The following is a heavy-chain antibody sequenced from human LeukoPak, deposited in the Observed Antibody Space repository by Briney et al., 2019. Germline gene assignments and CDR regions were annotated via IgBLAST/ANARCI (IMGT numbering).Heavy chain of an antibody. CDR3: ARAGRTMVRGVIRY. CDR2: INHSGST. J-gene: IGHJ4*02. D-gene: IGHD3-10*01. CDR1: GCTFSGYY. Sequence: SETLSFTGAGYGCTFSGYYWSWIRQPPGKGLEWIGEINHSGSTNYNPSLKSRVTISVDASKNQFSLKLSSVTAADTAVYYCARAGRTMVRGVIRYWGQGTLVTVSS. V-gene: IGHV4-34*01.